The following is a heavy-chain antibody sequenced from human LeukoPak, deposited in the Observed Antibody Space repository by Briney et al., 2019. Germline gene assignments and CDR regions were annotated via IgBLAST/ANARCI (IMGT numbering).Heavy chain of an antibody. D-gene: IGHD3-3*01. Sequence: GGSLRLSCAASGFTFSSYWMSWVRQAPGKGLEWVANIKQDGSEKYYVDSVKGRFTISRDNAKNSLYLQMNSLRAEDTAVYYCARALATLRFLEWSYGMDVWGQGTTVTVSS. CDR2: IKQDGSEK. CDR3: ARALATLRFLEWSYGMDV. J-gene: IGHJ6*02. CDR1: GFTFSSYW. V-gene: IGHV3-7*03.